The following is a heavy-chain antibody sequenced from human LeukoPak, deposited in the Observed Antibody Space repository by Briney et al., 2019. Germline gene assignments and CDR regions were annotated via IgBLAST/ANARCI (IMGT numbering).Heavy chain of an antibody. D-gene: IGHD6-6*01. V-gene: IGHV2-5*01. CDR3: ARRGSSLSFDF. CDR2: IYWNDDK. J-gene: IGHJ4*02. Sequence: SGPTLVHPTPTLTLTCTFSGFSLSTSGVGVGWIRQPPGKALEWLALIYWNDDKRYSPSLESRLTITKDTSKNQVVLTMTNMDPVDTATYYCARRGSSLSFDFWGQGTLVTVSS. CDR1: GFSLSTSGVG.